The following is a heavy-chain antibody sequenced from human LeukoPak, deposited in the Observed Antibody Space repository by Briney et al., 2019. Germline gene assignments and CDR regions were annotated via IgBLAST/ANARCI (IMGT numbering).Heavy chain of an antibody. CDR3: ARVGRAYDSSGYSFPLDFDY. D-gene: IGHD3-22*01. CDR2: VYYSGST. V-gene: IGHV4-39*07. CDR1: GGSISSSSYS. Sequence: SETLSLTCTVSGGSISSSSYSWGWIRQPPGKGLEWIGSVYYSGSTYYNPSLKSRVTISVDTSKNQFSLKLSSVTAADTAVYYCARVGRAYDSSGYSFPLDFDYWGQGTLVTVSS. J-gene: IGHJ4*02.